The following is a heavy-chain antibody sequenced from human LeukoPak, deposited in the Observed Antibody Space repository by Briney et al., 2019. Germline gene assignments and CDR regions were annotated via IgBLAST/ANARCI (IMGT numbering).Heavy chain of an antibody. V-gene: IGHV3-23*01. J-gene: IGHJ6*02. CDR2: ISVSGGST. D-gene: IGHD6-13*01. Sequence: GGSLRLSCAASGFTFSSYAMSWVRQAPGKGLEWVSAISVSGGSTYYADSVKGRFTISRGNSKNTLYLQMNSLRAEDTAVYYCAKYSSSFDGMDVWGQGTTVTVSS. CDR3: AKYSSSFDGMDV. CDR1: GFTFSSYA.